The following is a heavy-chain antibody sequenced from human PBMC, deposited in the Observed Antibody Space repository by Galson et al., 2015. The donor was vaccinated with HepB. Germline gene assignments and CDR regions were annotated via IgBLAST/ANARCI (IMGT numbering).Heavy chain of an antibody. V-gene: IGHV3-30*18. Sequence: SLRLSCAASGFTFSSYGMHWVRQAPGKGLEWVAVISYDGSNKYYADSVKGRFTISRDNSKNTLYLQMNSLRAEDTAVYYCAKVRLVELLPLEWGQGTLVTVSS. J-gene: IGHJ4*02. D-gene: IGHD1-26*01. CDR3: AKVRLVELLPLE. CDR1: GFTFSSYG. CDR2: ISYDGSNK.